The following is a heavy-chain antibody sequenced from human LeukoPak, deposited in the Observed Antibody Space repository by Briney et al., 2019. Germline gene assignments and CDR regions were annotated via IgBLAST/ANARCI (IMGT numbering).Heavy chain of an antibody. Sequence: SETLSLTCTVSGGSISSYYWSWIRQPPGKGLEWIGYIYYSGRTNYNPSLKSRVTISVDTSKNQFSLKLSSVTTADTAVYYCAREHCSSTSCYRGQFDYWGQGTLVTVSS. V-gene: IGHV4-59*01. J-gene: IGHJ4*02. CDR1: GGSISSYY. CDR3: AREHCSSTSCYRGQFDY. D-gene: IGHD2-2*01. CDR2: IYYSGRT.